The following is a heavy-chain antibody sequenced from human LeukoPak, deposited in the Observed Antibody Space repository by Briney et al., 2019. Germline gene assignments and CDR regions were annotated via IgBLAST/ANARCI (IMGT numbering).Heavy chain of an antibody. CDR3: ARDPPYCSGGSCYSGPLDY. CDR1: GFTFSNYE. CDR2: ITSSGSTI. D-gene: IGHD2-15*01. V-gene: IGHV3-48*03. J-gene: IGHJ4*02. Sequence: QPGGSLRLSCAASGFTFSNYEMNWVRQAPGKGLEWVSYITSSGSTIYYADCVKGRFTISRDNAKNSLYLQMHSLRDEDTAVYYCARDPPYCSGGSCYSGPLDYWGQGTLVTVSS.